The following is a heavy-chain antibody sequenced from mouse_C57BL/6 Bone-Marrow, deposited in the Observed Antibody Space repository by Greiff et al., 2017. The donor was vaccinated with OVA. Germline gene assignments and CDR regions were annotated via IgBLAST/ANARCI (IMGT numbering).Heavy chain of an antibody. CDR2: INPGNGDS. D-gene: IGHD2-5*01. CDR1: GYTFTSYW. Sequence: VQLQQPGTELVKPGTSVKLSCKASGYTFTSYWMHWVKQRPGQGLEWIGNINPGNGDSNYNEKFKNKATLTVDKSSSTAYMQLSSLTSEDSAVYYCARVWLYSNFGAMDYWGQGTSVTVSS. J-gene: IGHJ4*01. CDR3: ARVWLYSNFGAMDY. V-gene: IGHV1-53*01.